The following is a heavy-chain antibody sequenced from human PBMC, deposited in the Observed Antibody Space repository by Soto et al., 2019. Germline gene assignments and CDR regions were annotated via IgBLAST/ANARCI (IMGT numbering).Heavy chain of an antibody. CDR2: IYHSGST. CDR3: ARAIYYYYGSGSFPYYYYYGMDV. Sequence: PEALSLTCAVSGGSISSSNWWSWVRQARGKGLEWIGEIYHSGSTNYNPSLKSRVTISVDKSKNQFSLKLSSVTAADTAVYYCARAIYYYYGSGSFPYYYYYGMDVWGQGTTVT. D-gene: IGHD3-10*01. V-gene: IGHV4-4*03. J-gene: IGHJ6*02. CDR1: GGSISSSNW.